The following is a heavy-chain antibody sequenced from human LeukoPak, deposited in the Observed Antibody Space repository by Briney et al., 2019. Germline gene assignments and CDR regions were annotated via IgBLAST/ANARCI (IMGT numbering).Heavy chain of an antibody. CDR2: IYYSGST. CDR3: ARGGERLARVEH. D-gene: IGHD1-26*01. CDR1: GGSISSYY. J-gene: IGHJ4*02. V-gene: IGHV4-59*01. Sequence: SETLSLTCTVSGGSISSYYWSWIRQPPGKGLEWIGYIYYSGSTNYNPSLKSRVTISLDTSKNQFSLKLSSVTAADTAVYYCARGGERLARVEHWGQGTLVTVSS.